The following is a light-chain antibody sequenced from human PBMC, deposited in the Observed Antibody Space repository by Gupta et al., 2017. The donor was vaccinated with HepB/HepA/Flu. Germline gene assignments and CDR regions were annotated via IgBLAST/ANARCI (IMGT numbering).Light chain of an antibody. V-gene: IGLV2-14*03. CDR1: NSDVGGYNY. J-gene: IGLJ3*02. CDR3: TSYTTSGTWV. Sequence: QSALTQPASVSGSPGQSITISCTGTNSDVGGYNYVSWYQQHPGKAPKLMMYDVDDRPSGISNRFSGSKSGNTASLTISGLQAADEADYYCTSYTTSGTWVFGGGTKLTVL. CDR2: DVD.